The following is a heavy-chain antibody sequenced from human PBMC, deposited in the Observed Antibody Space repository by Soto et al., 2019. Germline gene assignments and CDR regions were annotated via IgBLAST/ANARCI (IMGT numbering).Heavy chain of an antibody. CDR2: IWYGGSNK. CDR3: AREGTYCSGGSCYPHFDY. J-gene: IGHJ4*02. V-gene: IGHV3-33*01. CDR1: GFTFSSYG. D-gene: IGHD2-15*01. Sequence: QVQLVESGGGVVQPGRSLRLSCAASGFTFSSYGMHWVRQAPGKGLEWVAVIWYGGSNKYYADSVKGRFTISRDNSKNTLYLQMNSLRAEDTAVYYCAREGTYCSGGSCYPHFDYWGQGTLVTVSS.